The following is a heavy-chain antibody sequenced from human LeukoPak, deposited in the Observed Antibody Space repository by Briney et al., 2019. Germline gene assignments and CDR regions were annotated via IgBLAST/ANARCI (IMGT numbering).Heavy chain of an antibody. V-gene: IGHV3-23*01. J-gene: IGHJ4*02. CDR3: AKPARTDYADY. Sequence: GGSLRLSCAASGITFGSYGMSWVRQAPGKGLEWVSSISSTGGTTYYADSVKGRFTVSRDNSKNTLYLQMNSLRAEDTAVYYCAKPARTDYADYWGQGTLVTVSS. CDR1: GITFGSYG. D-gene: IGHD1-14*01. CDR2: ISSTGGTT.